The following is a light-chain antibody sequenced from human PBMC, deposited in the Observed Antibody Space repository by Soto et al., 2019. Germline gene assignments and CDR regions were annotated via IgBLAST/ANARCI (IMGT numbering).Light chain of an antibody. Sequence: DIQMTQSPSSLSASVGDRVTITCRASQSITSYLNWYQQKPGKAPKFLIYAASSLQSGVPSRFSGSGSGTDFTLTISSLQPEDFATYYCQQSYSTPFTFCPGNKVDIK. J-gene: IGKJ3*01. CDR1: QSITSY. CDR2: AAS. CDR3: QQSYSTPFT. V-gene: IGKV1-39*01.